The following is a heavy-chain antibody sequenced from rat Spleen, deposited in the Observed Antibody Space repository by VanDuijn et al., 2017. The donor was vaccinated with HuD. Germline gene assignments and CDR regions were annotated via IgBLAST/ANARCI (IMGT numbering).Heavy chain of an antibody. CDR3: TTDRPGALMEV. Sequence: EVQLVESDGGLVQPGRSLKLSCAASGFTFSDYYMAWVRPAPKKGLEWVAYISYDGGITYYRDSVKGRFTISRDNAKRTLYLQMDSLRSEDTATYFCTTDRPGALMEVWGQGASVTVSS. CDR2: ISYDGGIT. V-gene: IGHV5-20*01. J-gene: IGHJ4*01. D-gene: IGHD5-1*01. CDR1: GFTFSDYY.